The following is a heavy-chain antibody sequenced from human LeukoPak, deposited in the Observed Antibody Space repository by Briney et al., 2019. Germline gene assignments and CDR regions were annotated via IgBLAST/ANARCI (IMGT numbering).Heavy chain of an antibody. Sequence: GSLRLSCAASGFTFSSFWMSWVRQAPGKGLEWVAHIKEDGSMVSYVDSVKGRFTISRDNAKNSVYLQMNSLRVEDTAVYYCARDLDGYRSGNGAWGQGTLVTVSS. J-gene: IGHJ5*02. D-gene: IGHD5-12*01. CDR1: GFTFSSFW. V-gene: IGHV3-7*01. CDR2: IKEDGSMV. CDR3: ARDLDGYRSGNGA.